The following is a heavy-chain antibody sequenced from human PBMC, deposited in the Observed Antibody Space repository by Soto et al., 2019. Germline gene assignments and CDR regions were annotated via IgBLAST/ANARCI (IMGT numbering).Heavy chain of an antibody. J-gene: IGHJ6*02. Sequence: GGSLRLSCAASGFTFSSYGMHWVRQAPGKGLEWVAVISYDGSNKYYADSVKGRFTISRDNSKNTMYLQMNSLRAEDTAVYYCAMPLPGYSSSWVDYYYYYGMDVWGQGTTVTVSS. CDR3: AMPLPGYSSSWVDYYYYYGMDV. D-gene: IGHD6-13*01. CDR2: ISYDGSNK. V-gene: IGHV3-30*03. CDR1: GFTFSSYG.